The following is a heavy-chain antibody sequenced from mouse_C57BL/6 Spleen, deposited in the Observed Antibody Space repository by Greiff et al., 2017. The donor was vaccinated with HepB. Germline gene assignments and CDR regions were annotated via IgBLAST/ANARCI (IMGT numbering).Heavy chain of an antibody. Sequence: VQLKESGPELVKPGASVKISCKASGYAFSSSWMNWVKQRPGKGLEWIGRIYPGDGDTNYNGKFKGKATLTADKSSSTAYMQLSSLTSEDSAVYFCASLGFDYWGQGTTLTVSS. CDR2: IYPGDGDT. D-gene: IGHD4-1*01. CDR1: GYAFSSSW. J-gene: IGHJ2*01. V-gene: IGHV1-82*01. CDR3: ASLGFDY.